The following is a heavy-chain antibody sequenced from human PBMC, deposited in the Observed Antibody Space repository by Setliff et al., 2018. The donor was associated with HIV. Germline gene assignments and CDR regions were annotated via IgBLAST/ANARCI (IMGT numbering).Heavy chain of an antibody. CDR3: ARDVYRRGPYDY. V-gene: IGHV4-34*01. Sequence: PSETLSLTRAVYGGSFSGYYWSWIRQPPGKGLEWIGEINHSGSTNYNPSLKSRVTISVDTSKNQFSLKLSSVTAADTAVYYCARDVYRRGPYDYWGQGTLVTVSS. D-gene: IGHD6-25*01. J-gene: IGHJ4*02. CDR2: INHSGST. CDR1: GGSFSGYY.